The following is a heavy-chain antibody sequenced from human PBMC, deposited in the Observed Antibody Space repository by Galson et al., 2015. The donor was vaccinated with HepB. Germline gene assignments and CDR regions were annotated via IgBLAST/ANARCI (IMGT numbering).Heavy chain of an antibody. CDR3: ARLGIAAAGTGY. J-gene: IGHJ4*02. CDR1: GGSISSSSYY. CDR2: IYYSGST. D-gene: IGHD6-13*01. Sequence: SEPLSLTCTVSGGSISSSSYYWGWIRQPPGKGLEWIGSIYYSGSTYYNPSLKSRVTISVDTSKNQFSLKLSSVTAADTAVYYCARLGIAAAGTGYWGQGTLVTVSS. V-gene: IGHV4-39*01.